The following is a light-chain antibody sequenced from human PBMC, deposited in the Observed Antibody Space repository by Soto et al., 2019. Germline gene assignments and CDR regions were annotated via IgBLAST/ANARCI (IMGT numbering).Light chain of an antibody. CDR1: QSISSW. J-gene: IGKJ1*01. CDR2: DAS. Sequence: IRMTQSPSTLSASVGDRVSITCRASQSISSWLAWYQQKPGKAPKLLIYDASSLESGVPSRFSGSGSGTEFTLTISSLQPDDFATYYCQQYSSHSTFGQGTKVDI. CDR3: QQYSSHST. V-gene: IGKV1-5*01.